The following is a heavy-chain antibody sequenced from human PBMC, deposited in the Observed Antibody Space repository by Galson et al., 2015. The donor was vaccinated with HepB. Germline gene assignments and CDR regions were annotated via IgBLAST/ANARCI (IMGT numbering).Heavy chain of an antibody. V-gene: IGHV3-11*06. Sequence: SLRLSCAASGFTFRDYYMSWIRQTPGKGLEWLSYISSNTGTYTNYADSVKGRLTISRDNAENSLYLQMSSLRVEDTAVYYCARVADSHYGVHTHFDSWGQGTLVTVSS. CDR2: ISSNTGTYT. J-gene: IGHJ4*02. CDR1: GFTFRDYY. CDR3: ARVADSHYGVHTHFDS. D-gene: IGHD4-17*01.